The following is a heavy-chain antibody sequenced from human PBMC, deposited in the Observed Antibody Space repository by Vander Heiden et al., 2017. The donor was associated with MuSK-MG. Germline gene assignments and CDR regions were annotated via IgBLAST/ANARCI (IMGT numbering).Heavy chain of an antibody. CDR3: AREVVTMVRGVNYLDY. V-gene: IGHV4-4*02. CDR2: IYHSGST. D-gene: IGHD3-10*01. Sequence: QVQLQESGPGLVQPSGTLSLPCAVSGGSISSTNWWSWVRQPPGKGLEWIGEIYHSGSTNYNPSLKRRVTISVDKSKNQFSLKLSSVTAADTAVYYCAREVVTMVRGVNYLDYWGQGTLVTVSS. CDR1: GGSISSTNW. J-gene: IGHJ4*02.